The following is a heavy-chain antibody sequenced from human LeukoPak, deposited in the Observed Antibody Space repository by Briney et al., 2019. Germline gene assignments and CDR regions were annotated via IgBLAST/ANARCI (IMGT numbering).Heavy chain of an antibody. CDR2: MNPGSGNT. J-gene: IGHJ4*02. CDR1: AYTFTSYD. V-gene: IGHV1-8*01. Sequence: ASVKVSCKASAYTFTSYDINWVRQATGQGLEWIGWMNPGSGNTGYAQKFQGRVTMTRDTSTSTVYMELSSLRSEDTAVYYCATLSQYSSGWYHDEIFDYWGQGTLVTVSS. D-gene: IGHD6-19*01. CDR3: ATLSQYSSGWYHDEIFDY.